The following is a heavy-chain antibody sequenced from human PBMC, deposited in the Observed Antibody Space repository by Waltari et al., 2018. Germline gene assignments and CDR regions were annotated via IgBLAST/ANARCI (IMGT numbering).Heavy chain of an antibody. D-gene: IGHD2-15*01. Sequence: EVQLVESGGGLVQPGGSLRLSCAASGFTFSSYSMNWVRQAPGKGLEWVSYISSSSSTIYYADSVKGRFTISRDNAKNSLYLQMNSLRAEDTAVYYCARPQGIVVVEPLGDAFDIWGQGTMVTVSS. CDR2: ISSSSSTI. J-gene: IGHJ3*02. CDR3: ARPQGIVVVEPLGDAFDI. V-gene: IGHV3-48*01. CDR1: GFTFSSYS.